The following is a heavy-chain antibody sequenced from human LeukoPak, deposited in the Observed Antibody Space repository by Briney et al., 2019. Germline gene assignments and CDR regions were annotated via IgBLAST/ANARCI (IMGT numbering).Heavy chain of an antibody. CDR2: IIPIFGTA. CDR1: GGTFSSYA. D-gene: IGHD1-7*01. Sequence: SVNLSCAASGGTFSSYAISWVRQAPGQGLEWMGGIIPIFGTANYAQNSKGRVTITTDESTSTAYMELSSLRSEDTALNYCARGGERLELCGAFDIWGQGTMVTVSS. CDR3: ARGGERLELCGAFDI. J-gene: IGHJ3*02. V-gene: IGHV1-69*05.